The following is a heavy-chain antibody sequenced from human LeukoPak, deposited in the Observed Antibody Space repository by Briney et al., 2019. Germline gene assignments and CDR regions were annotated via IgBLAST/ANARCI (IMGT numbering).Heavy chain of an antibody. J-gene: IGHJ4*02. CDR1: GFTFSSYS. V-gene: IGHV3-21*01. D-gene: IGHD4-17*01. CDR3: ARDQDYGELPLHY. Sequence: PGGSLRLSCAASGFTFSSYSMNWVRQAPGKGLEWVSSISSSSSSYIYYADSVKGRFTISRDNAKNSLYLQMNSLRAEDTAVYYCARDQDYGELPLHYWGQGTLVTVSS. CDR2: ISSSSSSYI.